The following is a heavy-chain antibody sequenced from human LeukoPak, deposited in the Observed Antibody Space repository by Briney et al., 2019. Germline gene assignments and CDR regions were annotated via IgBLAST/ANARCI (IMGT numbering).Heavy chain of an antibody. CDR1: GGSISSGDYY. CDR2: TYYSGST. J-gene: IGHJ4*02. V-gene: IGHV4-30-4*01. CDR3: ARSTDYGYDY. Sequence: SETLSLTCTVSGGSISSGDYYWSWIRQPPGKGLEWIGYTYYSGSTYYNPSLKSRVTISVDTSKNQFSLKLSSVTAADTAVYYCARSTDYGYDYWGQGTLVTVSS. D-gene: IGHD4-17*01.